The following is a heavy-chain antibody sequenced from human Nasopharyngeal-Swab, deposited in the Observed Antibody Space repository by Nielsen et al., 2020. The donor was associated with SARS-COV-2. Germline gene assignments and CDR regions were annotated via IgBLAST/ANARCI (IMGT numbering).Heavy chain of an antibody. CDR3: ARDRGTYSGGYYYYYYGMDV. V-gene: IGHV3-33*01. CDR1: GFTFSSYG. Sequence: GESLKISCAASGFTFSSYGMHWVRQAPGKGLEWVAVIWYDGSNKYYADSVKGRFTISRDNSKNTLYLQMNSLGAEDTAVYYCARDRGTYSGGYYYYYYGMDVWGQGTTVTVSS. D-gene: IGHD1-26*01. CDR2: IWYDGSNK. J-gene: IGHJ6*02.